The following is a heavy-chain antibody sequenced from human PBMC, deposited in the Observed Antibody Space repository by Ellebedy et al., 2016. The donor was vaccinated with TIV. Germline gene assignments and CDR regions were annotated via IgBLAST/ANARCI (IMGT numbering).Heavy chain of an antibody. V-gene: IGHV1-69*10. D-gene: IGHD5-18*01. CDR1: GGTLSTYA. CDR3: AREGTSYSYGLRYDY. Sequence: AASVKVSCKASGGTLSTYAITWVRQALGQGLEWMGGNIPILNIPNYAQKFQGRVTITADKSTSTAYIELNSLTSEDTAVYYCAREGTSYSYGLRYDYWGQGTLVTVSS. J-gene: IGHJ4*02. CDR2: NIPILNIP.